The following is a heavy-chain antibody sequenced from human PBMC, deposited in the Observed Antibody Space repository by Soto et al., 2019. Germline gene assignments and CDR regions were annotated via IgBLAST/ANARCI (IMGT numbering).Heavy chain of an antibody. CDR3: ARVNGGWYGFDY. Sequence: QVQLVQSGAEVKKPGASVKVSCKASGYTFTSYAMHWVRQAPGQRLEWMGWINAGNGNTKYSQKFQGRVTITRDTSASTAYMELSSLRSEDTAVYYFARVNGGWYGFDYWGQGTLVTVSS. D-gene: IGHD6-19*01. CDR2: INAGNGNT. J-gene: IGHJ4*02. CDR1: GYTFTSYA. V-gene: IGHV1-3*01.